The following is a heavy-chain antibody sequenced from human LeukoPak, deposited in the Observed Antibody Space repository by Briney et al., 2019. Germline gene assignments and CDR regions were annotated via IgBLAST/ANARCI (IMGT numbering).Heavy chain of an antibody. Sequence: PSETLSLTCTVSGGSISSSSYYWGWIRQPPGKGLEWIGSIYYSGSTNYNPSLKSRVTISVDKSKNQFSLKLSSVTAADTAVYYCARIARSPHLIDYWGQGTLVTVSS. J-gene: IGHJ4*02. CDR2: IYYSGST. CDR1: GGSISSSSYY. CDR3: ARIARSPHLIDY. D-gene: IGHD3-16*01. V-gene: IGHV4-39*07.